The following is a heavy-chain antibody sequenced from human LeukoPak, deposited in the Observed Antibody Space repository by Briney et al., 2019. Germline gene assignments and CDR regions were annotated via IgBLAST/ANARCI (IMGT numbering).Heavy chain of an antibody. Sequence: ASVKVSCKASGYTFTGYYMHWVRQAPGQGLEWMGWINPNSGGTIYAQKFQGRVTMTRDTSISTAYMELSRLRSDDTAVYYCAGDRYCGGDCYSDYWGQGALVTVSS. CDR1: GYTFTGYY. V-gene: IGHV1-2*02. D-gene: IGHD2-21*02. CDR3: AGDRYCGGDCYSDY. J-gene: IGHJ4*02. CDR2: INPNSGGT.